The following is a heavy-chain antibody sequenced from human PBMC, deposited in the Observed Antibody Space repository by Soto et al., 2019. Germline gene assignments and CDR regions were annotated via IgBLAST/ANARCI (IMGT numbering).Heavy chain of an antibody. V-gene: IGHV4-4*02. J-gene: IGHJ5*02. D-gene: IGHD6-25*01. Sequence: SETLSLTCAVSGDSISSVNWWSWVRQSPGQGLEWIGDIYHTGITYYTPSLKSRLTMSIDTSKNEFSLRLNSVTAADTAVYYCAGQTFTIAAASYGRSNWFDPWGPGTLVTVSS. CDR2: IYHTGIT. CDR1: GDSISSVNW. CDR3: AGQTFTIAAASYGRSNWFDP.